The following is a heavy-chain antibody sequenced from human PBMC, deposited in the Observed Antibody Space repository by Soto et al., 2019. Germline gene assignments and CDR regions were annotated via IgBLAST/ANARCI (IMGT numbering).Heavy chain of an antibody. CDR3: ARGILGGVRIDYGMDV. CDR1: GFTFSNYN. J-gene: IGHJ6*02. Sequence: PGGSLRLSCAASGFTFSNYNMNWVRQPPGKGLEWVSSITSAGSYIYYAESLKGRVTISRDNAKNSLFLQMNSLRAEDTALYFCARGILGGVRIDYGMDVWGQGTKVTVSS. D-gene: IGHD2-8*02. V-gene: IGHV3-21*01. CDR2: ITSAGSYI.